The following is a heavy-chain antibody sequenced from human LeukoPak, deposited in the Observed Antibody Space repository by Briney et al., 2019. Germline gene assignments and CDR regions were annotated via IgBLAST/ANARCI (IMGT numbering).Heavy chain of an antibody. CDR1: GFTFSSYW. CDR2: INSDGSST. Sequence: PGGSLRLSCAASGFTFSSYWMHWVRQAPGKGLVWVSRINSDGSSTSYADSVKGRFTISRDNAKNTRYLQMNSLRAEDTAVYYCARDPTGGYYDILTGYVYWGQGTLVTVSS. J-gene: IGHJ4*02. V-gene: IGHV3-74*01. CDR3: ARDPTGGYYDILTGYVY. D-gene: IGHD3-9*01.